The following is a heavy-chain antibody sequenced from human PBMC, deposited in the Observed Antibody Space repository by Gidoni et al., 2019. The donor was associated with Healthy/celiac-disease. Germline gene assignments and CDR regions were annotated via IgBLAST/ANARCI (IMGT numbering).Heavy chain of an antibody. Sequence: GKGLEWIGEINHSGSTNYNPSLKSRVTISVDTSKNQFSLKLSSVTAADTAVYYCARNGWDIAAQIFAYWGQGTLVTVSS. V-gene: IGHV4-34*01. D-gene: IGHD6-6*01. CDR2: INHSGST. J-gene: IGHJ4*02. CDR3: ARNGWDIAAQIFAY.